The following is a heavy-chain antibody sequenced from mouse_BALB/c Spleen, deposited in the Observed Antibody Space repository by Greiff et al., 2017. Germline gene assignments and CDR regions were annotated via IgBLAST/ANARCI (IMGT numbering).Heavy chain of an antibody. J-gene: IGHJ4*01. CDR2: ISSGGSYT. V-gene: IGHV5-9-3*01. CDR3: ASLSSMDY. D-gene: IGHD6-5*01. CDR1: GFTFSSYA. Sequence: VQLKESGGGLVKPGGSLKLSCAASGFTFSSYAMSWVRQTPEKRLEWVATISSGGSYTYYPDSVKGRFTISRDNAKNTLYLQMSSLRSEDTAMYYCASLSSMDYWGQGTSVTVSS.